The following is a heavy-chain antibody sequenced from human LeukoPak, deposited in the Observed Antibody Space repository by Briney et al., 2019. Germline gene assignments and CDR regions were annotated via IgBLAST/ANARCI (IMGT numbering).Heavy chain of an antibody. Sequence: SETLSLTCAVYGGSFSGYYWSWIRQPPGKGLEWIGEINHSGSTNYNPSLKSRVTISVDTSKNQFSLKLSSVTAADTAVYYCARDLRRWLQNNYYMDVWGKGTTVTISS. CDR2: INHSGST. CDR3: ARDLRRWLQNNYYMDV. V-gene: IGHV4-34*01. J-gene: IGHJ6*03. CDR1: GGSFSGYY. D-gene: IGHD5-24*01.